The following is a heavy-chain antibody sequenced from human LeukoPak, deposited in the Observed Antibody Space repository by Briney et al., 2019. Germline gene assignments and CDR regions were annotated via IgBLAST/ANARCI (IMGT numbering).Heavy chain of an antibody. CDR3: AGARRDRGYDFWSGYWKGVWFDP. CDR1: GYTFTSYD. J-gene: IGHJ5*02. Sequence: GASVKVSCKASGYTFTSYDINWVRQATRQGLEWMGWMNPNSGNTGYAQKFQGRVTMTRNTSISTAYMELSSLRSEDTAVYYCAGARRDRGYDFWSGYWKGVWFDPWGQGTLVTVSS. V-gene: IGHV1-8*01. CDR2: MNPNSGNT. D-gene: IGHD3-3*01.